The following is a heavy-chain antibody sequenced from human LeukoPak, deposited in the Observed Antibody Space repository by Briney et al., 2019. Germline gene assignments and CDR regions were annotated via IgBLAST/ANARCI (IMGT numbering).Heavy chain of an antibody. J-gene: IGHJ4*02. V-gene: IGHV1-2*02. CDR1: GCTFTGYY. CDR3: ARSMRYYDSSGPLYNY. D-gene: IGHD3-22*01. Sequence: ASVKVSCKASGCTFTGYYMHWVRQAPGQELEWMGWINPNSGGTNYAQKFQGRVTMTRDTSISTAYMELSRLRSDDTAVYYCARSMRYYDSSGPLYNYWGQGTLVTVSS. CDR2: INPNSGGT.